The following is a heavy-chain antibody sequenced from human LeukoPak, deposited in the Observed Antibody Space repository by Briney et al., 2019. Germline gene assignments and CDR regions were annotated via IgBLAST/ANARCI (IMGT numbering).Heavy chain of an antibody. Sequence: SGPTLVNPTQTLTLTCTFSGFSLSTSGVGMGWIRQPPGKALEWLALIYWNDDKRYSPSLKSRLTITKDTSKNQVVLTMTNMDPVDTATYYCAHTDSRPGHHYYGSGSYPGDFDYWGQGTLVTVSS. D-gene: IGHD3-10*01. J-gene: IGHJ4*02. CDR1: GFSLSTSGVG. V-gene: IGHV2-5*01. CDR3: AHTDSRPGHHYYGSGSYPGDFDY. CDR2: IYWNDDK.